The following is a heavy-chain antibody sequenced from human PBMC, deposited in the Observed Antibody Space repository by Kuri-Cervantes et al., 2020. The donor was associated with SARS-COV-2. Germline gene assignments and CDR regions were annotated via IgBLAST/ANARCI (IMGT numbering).Heavy chain of an antibody. CDR3: ARDHKQLRAYYYGMDV. CDR1: GYTFTSYG. J-gene: IGHJ6*02. Sequence: GGSLRLSCKASGYTFTSYGISWVRQAPGQGLEWMGWISAYNGNTNYAQKLQGRVTMTTDTSTSTAYMELRSLRSDDTAVYYCARDHKQLRAYYYGMDVWGQGTTVTVSS. V-gene: IGHV1-18*04. D-gene: IGHD6-6*01. CDR2: ISAYNGNT.